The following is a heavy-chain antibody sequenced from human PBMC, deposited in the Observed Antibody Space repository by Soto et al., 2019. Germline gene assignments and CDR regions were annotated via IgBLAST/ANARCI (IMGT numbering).Heavy chain of an antibody. Sequence: SETLSLTCSVSGGSISRYYWSWIRQPAGKGLEWIGRIYTSGSTNYNPSLKSRVTMSVDTSKNQFSLKLGSVTAADTAVYYCARTPSNYYDSSGHFDYWGQGTLVTVSS. CDR2: IYTSGST. CDR1: GGSISRYY. CDR3: ARTPSNYYDSSGHFDY. J-gene: IGHJ4*02. V-gene: IGHV4-4*07. D-gene: IGHD3-22*01.